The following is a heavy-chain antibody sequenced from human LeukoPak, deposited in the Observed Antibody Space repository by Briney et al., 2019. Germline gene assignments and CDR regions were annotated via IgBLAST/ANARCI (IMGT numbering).Heavy chain of an antibody. CDR2: INQDGSVK. Sequence: GSLRLSCAASGFTFSNYWMTWVRQAPGKGLEWVANINQDGSVKYYVDSVKGRFTISRDNAENSLYLQMNSLRAEDTAVYYCARRYCSGGGCYSYFDYWGQGTLVTVSS. V-gene: IGHV3-7*01. J-gene: IGHJ4*02. D-gene: IGHD2-15*01. CDR1: GFTFSNYW. CDR3: ARRYCSGGGCYSYFDY.